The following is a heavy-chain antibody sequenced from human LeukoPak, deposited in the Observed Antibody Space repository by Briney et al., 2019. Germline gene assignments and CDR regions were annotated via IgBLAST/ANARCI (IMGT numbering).Heavy chain of an antibody. V-gene: IGHV1-3*01. Sequence: ASVKVSCKASGYTFTSYAMHWVRQAPGQRLEWMGWINAGNGNTKYSQKFQGRVTITRDTSASTAYMELSSLRSEDTAVYYCAGDRDSSGWYLDYWGQGTLVTVSS. CDR2: INAGNGNT. CDR1: GYTFTSYA. CDR3: AGDRDSSGWYLDY. D-gene: IGHD6-19*01. J-gene: IGHJ4*02.